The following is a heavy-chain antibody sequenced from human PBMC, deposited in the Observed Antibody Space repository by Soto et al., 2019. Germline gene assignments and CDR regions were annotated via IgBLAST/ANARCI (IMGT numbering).Heavy chain of an antibody. V-gene: IGHV1-18*01. J-gene: IGHJ4*02. CDR2: IRAYNGNT. Sequence: QVQLVQSGAEVKKPGASVKVSCKASGYTFTSYGISWVRQAPGQGLEWMGWIRAYNGNTNYPQKLRGRVTMTTDTSTSTXXXXXXXXXXXXXXXXXXAXEGPPSLNWGQGTLVTVSS. CDR1: GYTFTSYG. CDR3: AXEGPPSLN. D-gene: IGHD2-2*01.